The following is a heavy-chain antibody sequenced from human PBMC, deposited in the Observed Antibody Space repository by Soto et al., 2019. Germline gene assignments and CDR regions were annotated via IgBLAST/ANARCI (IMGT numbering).Heavy chain of an antibody. D-gene: IGHD3-3*01. CDR2: INWNGGST. J-gene: IGHJ6*02. Sequence: VGSLRLSCAASGFTFDDYGMSWVRQAPGKGLEWVSGINWNGGSTGYADSVKGRFTISRDNAKNSLYLQMNSLRAEDTALYYCAKSGPPRYYYYYGMDVWGQGTTVTVS. CDR3: AKSGPPRYYYYYGMDV. V-gene: IGHV3-20*04. CDR1: GFTFDDYG.